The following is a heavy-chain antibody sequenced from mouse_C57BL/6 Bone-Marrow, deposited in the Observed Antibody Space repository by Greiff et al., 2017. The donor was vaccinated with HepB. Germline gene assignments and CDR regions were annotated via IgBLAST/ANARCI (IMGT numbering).Heavy chain of an antibody. D-gene: IGHD2-2*01. CDR3: ARGWLRDAMDY. Sequence: EVKLVESEGGLVQPGSSMKLSCTASGFTFSDYYMAWVRQVPEKGLEWVANINYDGSSTYYLDSLKSRFIISRDTAKNILYLQMSSLKSEDTATYYCARGWLRDAMDYWGQGTSVTVSS. J-gene: IGHJ4*01. V-gene: IGHV5-16*01. CDR2: INYDGSST. CDR1: GFTFSDYY.